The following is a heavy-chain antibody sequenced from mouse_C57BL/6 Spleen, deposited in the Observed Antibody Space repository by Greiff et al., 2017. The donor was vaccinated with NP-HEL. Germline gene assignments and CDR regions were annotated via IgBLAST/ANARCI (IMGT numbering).Heavy chain of an antibody. V-gene: IGHV7-3*01. Sequence: EVQGVESGGGLVQPGGSLSLSCAASGFTFTDYYMSWVRQPPGKALEWLGFIRNKANGYTTEYSASVKGRFTISRDNSQSILYLQMNALRAEDSATYYCERYGNQYYYAMDYWGQRTSVTVSS. J-gene: IGHJ4*01. D-gene: IGHD2-1*01. CDR1: GFTFTDYY. CDR3: ERYGNQYYYAMDY. CDR2: IRNKANGYTT.